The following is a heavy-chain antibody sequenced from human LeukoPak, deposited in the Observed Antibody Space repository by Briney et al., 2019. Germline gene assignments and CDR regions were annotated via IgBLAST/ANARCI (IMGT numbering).Heavy chain of an antibody. J-gene: IGHJ4*02. D-gene: IGHD2-15*01. CDR1: GFTFDDYG. CDR2: INWNGGST. V-gene: IGHV3-20*04. CDR3: ARVVSIPDCSGGSCYGGPFDY. Sequence: GGSLRLSCAASGFTFDDYGMSWVRQAPGKGLEWVSGINWNGGSTGYADSVKGRFTISRDNAKNSLYLQMNSLRAEDTALYYCARVVSIPDCSGGSCYGGPFDYWGQGTLVTVSS.